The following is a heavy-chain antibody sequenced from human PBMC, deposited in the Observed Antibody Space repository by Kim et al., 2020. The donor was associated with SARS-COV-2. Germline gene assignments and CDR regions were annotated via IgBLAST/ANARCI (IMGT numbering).Heavy chain of an antibody. V-gene: IGHV5-51*01. D-gene: IGHD3-16*01. Sequence: YSPSLQGQVPISADKSISTAYLQWSSLKASDTAMYYCARRGIGLYYYGMDVWGQGTTVTVSS. J-gene: IGHJ6*02. CDR3: ARRGIGLYYYGMDV.